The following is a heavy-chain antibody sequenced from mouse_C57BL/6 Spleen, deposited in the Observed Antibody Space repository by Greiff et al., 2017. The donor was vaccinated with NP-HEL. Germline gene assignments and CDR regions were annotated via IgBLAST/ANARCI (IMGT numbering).Heavy chain of an antibody. CDR1: GFNIKDYY. D-gene: IGHD1-1*01. CDR3: ARGGYYGSSLYFDV. V-gene: IGHV14-2*01. Sequence: EVQLQQSGAELVKPGASVKLSCTASGFNIKDYYMHWVKQRTEQGLEWIGRIDPEDGETKYAPKFQGKATITADTSSYTAYLQLSSLPSEDTAVDYCARGGYYGSSLYFDVWGTGTTVTVSS. CDR2: IDPEDGET. J-gene: IGHJ1*03.